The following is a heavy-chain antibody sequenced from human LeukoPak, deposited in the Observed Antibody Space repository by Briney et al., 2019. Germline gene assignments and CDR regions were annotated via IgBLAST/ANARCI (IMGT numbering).Heavy chain of an antibody. CDR2: ISPSGDST. CDR1: GFTLNNYA. V-gene: IGHV3-23*01. D-gene: IGHD2-2*01. CDR3: AKIPKGGYFDS. J-gene: IGHJ4*02. Sequence: QTGGSLRLSCAASGFTLNNYAMNWVRQAPGKGLEWVSHISPSGDSTYYADSVKGRFTISRDSSKNTLSLQMNSLRAEDTAVYYCAKIPKGGYFDSWGQGTLVTVSS.